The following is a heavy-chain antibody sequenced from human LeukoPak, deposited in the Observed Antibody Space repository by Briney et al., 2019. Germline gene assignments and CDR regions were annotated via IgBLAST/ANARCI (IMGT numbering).Heavy chain of an antibody. CDR3: ARGRNGVTTAY. V-gene: IGHV1-8*01. Sequence: ASVKVSCKASGYSFTSNDINWVRQATGQELEWMGWMNPNSGNTGYAQKFQGRVTMTRNTSISTAYMELSSLRSEDTAVYYCARGRNGVTTAYWGQGTLVTVSS. CDR1: GYSFTSND. CDR2: MNPNSGNT. D-gene: IGHD1-26*01. J-gene: IGHJ4*02.